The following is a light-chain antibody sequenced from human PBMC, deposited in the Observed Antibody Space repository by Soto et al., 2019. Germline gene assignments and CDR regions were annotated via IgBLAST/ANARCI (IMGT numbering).Light chain of an antibody. J-gene: IGLJ2*01. V-gene: IGLV1-40*01. CDR1: SSKIGAGYD. Sequence: QSVLTQPPSVSGAPGQRVTISCTGSSSKIGAGYDVHWYQQVPGTAPKLLICANTNRPSGVPDRFSGSKSGTSASLAITGLQAEDEADYYCQSYESSLSGWIFGGGTKLTVL. CDR2: ANT. CDR3: QSYESSLSGWI.